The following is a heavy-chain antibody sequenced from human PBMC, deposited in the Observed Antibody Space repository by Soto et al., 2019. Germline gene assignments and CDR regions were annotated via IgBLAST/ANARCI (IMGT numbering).Heavy chain of an antibody. CDR2: ISYDGGNK. CDR3: AKGASCTGGSCYSHFPH. Sequence: SLRLSCAVSGFTFSSYGMHWGRQAPGKALEWVAVISYDGGNKYYADSVKGRFTISRDNSKNTLYLQMNSLRAEDTAVYYCAKGASCTGGSCYSHFPHWGQGALVTVSS. CDR1: GFTFSSYG. J-gene: IGHJ4*02. V-gene: IGHV3-30*18. D-gene: IGHD2-15*01.